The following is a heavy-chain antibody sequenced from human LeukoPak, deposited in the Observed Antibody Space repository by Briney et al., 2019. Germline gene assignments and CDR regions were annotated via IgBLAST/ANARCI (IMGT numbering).Heavy chain of an antibody. CDR1: GGSISSYF. D-gene: IGHD5-18*01. CDR3: ARAGRVGYSYGAPFDY. V-gene: IGHV4-59*01. Sequence: ASETLSLTCTVSGGSISSYFWSWIRQPPGKGLEWIGYIYYSGSTSYNPSLKSRVTISVDTSKNQFSLKLSSVTAADTAVYYCARAGRVGYSYGAPFDYWGQGTLVTVSS. CDR2: IYYSGST. J-gene: IGHJ4*02.